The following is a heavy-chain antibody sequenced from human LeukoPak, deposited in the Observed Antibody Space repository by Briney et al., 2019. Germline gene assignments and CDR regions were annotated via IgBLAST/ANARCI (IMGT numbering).Heavy chain of an antibody. V-gene: IGHV5-51*01. D-gene: IGHD1-26*01. CDR2: IYPGDSDI. Sequence: GESLKVSCKGSGYVFTNYWIGWVRQMPGKGLEWMGIIYPGDSDIRYSPSFQGQVTISADKSISTAYLQWSSLKASDTAMYYCARRVGASQRGFDYWGQGTLVTVSS. J-gene: IGHJ4*02. CDR1: GYVFTNYW. CDR3: ARRVGASQRGFDY.